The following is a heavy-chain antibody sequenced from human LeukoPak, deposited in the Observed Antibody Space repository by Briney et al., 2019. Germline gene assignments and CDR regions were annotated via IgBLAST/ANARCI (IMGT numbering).Heavy chain of an antibody. J-gene: IGHJ6*04. CDR1: GYTFTSYA. V-gene: IGHV1-69*13. CDR3: ARDKVPHCSSTSCYVSYYYYGMDV. D-gene: IGHD2-2*01. Sequence: SVKVSCKASGYTFTSYAMHRVRQAPGQRLEWMGGIIPIFGTANYAQKFQGRVTITADESTSTAYMELSSLRSEDTAVYYCARDKVPHCSSTSCYVSYYYYGMDVWGKGTTVTVSS. CDR2: IIPIFGTA.